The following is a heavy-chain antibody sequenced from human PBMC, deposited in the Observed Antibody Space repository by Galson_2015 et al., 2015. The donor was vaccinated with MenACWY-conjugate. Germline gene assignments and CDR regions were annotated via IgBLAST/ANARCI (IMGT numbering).Heavy chain of an antibody. J-gene: IGHJ5*02. CDR3: ARDHRCGGGAAPSYWYVP. CDR2: ISPDGTST. D-gene: IGHD4-23*01. CDR1: GFTFSSHF. V-gene: IGHV3-74*01. Sequence: SLRLSCAASGFTFSSHFMHWVRLAPGKGLVWVSRISPDGTSTTYADSVKGRFTISRDNAKNTLSLQMNSVRAEDTAVYYCARDHRCGGGAAPSYWYVPCGRGTLVTAS.